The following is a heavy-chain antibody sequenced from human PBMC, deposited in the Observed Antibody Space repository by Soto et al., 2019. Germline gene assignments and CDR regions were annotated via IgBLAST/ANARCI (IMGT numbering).Heavy chain of an antibody. J-gene: IGHJ3*02. Sequence: ASVKVSCKVSGYSFSGHFMHCVRQAPGQGPEWMGWINPSTGGRNLAQKFQGRVTMTRNTSISTAYLELSGLRSDDTAVYYCARGIKGLPPSAFDIWGQGTRVTVSS. CDR1: GYSFSGHF. CDR3: ARGIKGLPPSAFDI. D-gene: IGHD5-12*01. V-gene: IGHV1-2*02. CDR2: INPSTGGR.